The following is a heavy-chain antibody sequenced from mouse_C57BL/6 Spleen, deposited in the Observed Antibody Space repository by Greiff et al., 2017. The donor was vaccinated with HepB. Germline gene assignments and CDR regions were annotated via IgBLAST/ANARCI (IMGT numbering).Heavy chain of an antibody. J-gene: IGHJ2*01. Sequence: QVQLQQSGAELVKPGASVKLSCKASGYTFTSYWMQWVKQRPGQGLEWIGEIDPSDSYTNYNQKFKGKATLTVDTSSSTAYMQLSSLTSEDSAVYYCARGGTITTVVGYFDYWGQGTTLTVSS. V-gene: IGHV1-50*01. CDR3: ARGGTITTVVGYFDY. CDR2: IDPSDSYT. D-gene: IGHD1-1*01. CDR1: GYTFTSYW.